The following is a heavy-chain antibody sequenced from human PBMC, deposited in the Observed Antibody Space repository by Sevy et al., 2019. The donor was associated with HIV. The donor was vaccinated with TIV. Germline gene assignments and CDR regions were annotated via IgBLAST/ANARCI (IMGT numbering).Heavy chain of an antibody. CDR3: AYIPAAGTGGSAFDI. CDR2: ISGSGIRI. J-gene: IGHJ3*02. Sequence: GGFLRLSCAASGFTFSNYAMSWVRQAPGKGLEWVSGISGSGIRIYYADSVKGRFTISRDNSKNTLYLQMSSLRGEDTAVYYCAYIPAAGTGGSAFDIWGQGTMVTVSS. V-gene: IGHV3-23*01. CDR1: GFTFSNYA. D-gene: IGHD6-13*01.